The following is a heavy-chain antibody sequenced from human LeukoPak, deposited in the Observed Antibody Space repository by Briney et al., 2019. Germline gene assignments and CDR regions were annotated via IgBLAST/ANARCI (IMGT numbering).Heavy chain of an antibody. CDR2: INHSGRT. D-gene: IGHD3-22*01. CDR3: ARPWDFYYGSGHTDI. CDR1: GGSFSGDY. Sequence: SETLSVTCAVYGGSFSGDYWSWIRQPPGKGREWIGEINHSGRTTYNPSLKSRVTISVSTTTKKSSLKLCSVTAADTAVYYCARPWDFYYGSGHTDIWGQGTMVTVSS. J-gene: IGHJ3*02. V-gene: IGHV4-34*01.